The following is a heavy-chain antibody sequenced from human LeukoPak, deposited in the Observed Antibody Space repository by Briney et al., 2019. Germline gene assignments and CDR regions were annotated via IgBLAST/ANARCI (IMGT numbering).Heavy chain of an antibody. D-gene: IGHD3-9*01. CDR2: ISYDGSNK. V-gene: IGHV3-30-3*01. CDR1: GFTFSSYA. J-gene: IGHJ4*02. CDR3: AKDAELLGLSGYFDY. Sequence: PGGSLRLSCAASGFTFSSYAMHWVRQAPGKGLEWVAVISYDGSNKYYADSVKGRFTIYRDNSKNTLYLQMNSLRAEDTAVYYCAKDAELLGLSGYFDYWGQGTLVTVSS.